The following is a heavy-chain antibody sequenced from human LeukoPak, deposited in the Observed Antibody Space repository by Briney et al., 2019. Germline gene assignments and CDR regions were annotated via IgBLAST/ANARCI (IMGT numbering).Heavy chain of an antibody. J-gene: IGHJ4*02. CDR1: GFTFSSYW. Sequence: QPGGSLRLSCAASGFTFSSYWMHWVRQAPGKGLVWVSRINSDGSSTSYADSVKGRFTMSRDNSKNTLYLQMNSLRAEDTAVYYCVKDHHHGLTVYYFGYWGQGTLVTVSS. V-gene: IGHV3-74*01. CDR2: INSDGSST. CDR3: VKDHHHGLTVYYFGY. D-gene: IGHD3-3*01.